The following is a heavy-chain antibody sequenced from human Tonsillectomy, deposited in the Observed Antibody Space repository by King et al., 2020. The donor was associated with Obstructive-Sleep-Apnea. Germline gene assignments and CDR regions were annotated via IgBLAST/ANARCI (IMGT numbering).Heavy chain of an antibody. CDR1: GYTFTKYW. J-gene: IGHJ3*02. V-gene: IGHV5-51*01. D-gene: IGHD5-12*01. CDR2: IYPGDSDT. Sequence: QLVQSGAEVKKPGESLKISCKTSGYTFTKYWIGWVRQVPGKGLEWMGMIYPGDSDTRYGPSLHGQVTISDDKSISTTFVQWSSLKASDTAMYYCATSIVTTVGGVFDIWGQGTMVTVSS. CDR3: ATSIVTTVGGVFDI.